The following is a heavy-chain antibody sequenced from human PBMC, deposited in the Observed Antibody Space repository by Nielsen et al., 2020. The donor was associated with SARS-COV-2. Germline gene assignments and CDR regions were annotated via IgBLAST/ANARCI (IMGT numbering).Heavy chain of an antibody. CDR1: GFTFSSYW. CDR3: AKDSGPYSSSSWTNWFDP. J-gene: IGHJ5*02. D-gene: IGHD6-6*01. Sequence: GESLKISCAASGFTFSSYWMHWVRQAPGKGLEWVAVISYDGSNKYYADSVKGRFTISRDNSKNTLYLQMNSLRAEDTAVYYCAKDSGPYSSSSWTNWFDPWGQGTLVTVSS. CDR2: ISYDGSNK. V-gene: IGHV3-30*18.